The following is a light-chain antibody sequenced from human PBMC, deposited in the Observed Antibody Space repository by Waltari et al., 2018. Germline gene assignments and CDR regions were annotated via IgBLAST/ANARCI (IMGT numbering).Light chain of an antibody. J-gene: IGKJ2*01. Sequence: ELLLTQSPGTLSLSPGDRATLPCRASQSISRALAWYPQKPGQAPRLLIFDTTKRATGIPDRFSGSGSGTDFSLTISRLEPEDFAVYYCQHYVRLPATFGQGTKVEIK. CDR2: DTT. V-gene: IGKV3-20*01. CDR1: QSISRA. CDR3: QHYVRLPAT.